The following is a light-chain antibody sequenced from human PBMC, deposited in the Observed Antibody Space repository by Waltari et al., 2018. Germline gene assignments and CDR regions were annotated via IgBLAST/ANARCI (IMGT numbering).Light chain of an antibody. CDR3: ATWDDSLNGWI. V-gene: IGLV1-44*01. CDR1: SSNIGSHS. Sequence: QSVVTQPPSASGTPGQRVTISCSGSSSNIGSHSVNWYQQLPGTSPKLLIYSDNLRPSGVPDRFSVSKSGTSASLAISGLLSEDEADYYCATWDDSLNGWIFGGGTKVTVL. J-gene: IGLJ2*01. CDR2: SDN.